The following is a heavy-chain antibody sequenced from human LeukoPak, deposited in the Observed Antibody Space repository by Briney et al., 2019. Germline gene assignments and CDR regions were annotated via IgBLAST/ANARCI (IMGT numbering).Heavy chain of an antibody. CDR1: GFTFSSYA. Sequence: GGSLRLPCAASGFTFSSYAMSWVRQAPGKGLEWVSAISGSGGSTYYADSVKGRFTISRDNSKNTLNLQMNSLRAEDTAVYYCAKERPYSSSLNLYYFDYWGQGTLVTVSS. V-gene: IGHV3-23*01. D-gene: IGHD6-13*01. CDR3: AKERPYSSSLNLYYFDY. J-gene: IGHJ4*02. CDR2: ISGSGGST.